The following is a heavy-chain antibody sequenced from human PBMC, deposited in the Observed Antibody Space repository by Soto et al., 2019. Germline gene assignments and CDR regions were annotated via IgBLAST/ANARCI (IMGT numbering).Heavy chain of an antibody. D-gene: IGHD3-22*01. CDR3: ASITTVYYYYGMDV. CDR2: ISYDGSNK. CDR1: GFTFSSYA. Sequence: GGSLRLSCAASGFTFSSYAMHWVRQAPGKGLEWVAVISYDGSNKYYADSVKGRFTISRDNSKNTLYLQMNSLRAEDTAVYYCASITTVYYYYGMDVWGQGTTVTVSS. V-gene: IGHV3-30-3*01. J-gene: IGHJ6*02.